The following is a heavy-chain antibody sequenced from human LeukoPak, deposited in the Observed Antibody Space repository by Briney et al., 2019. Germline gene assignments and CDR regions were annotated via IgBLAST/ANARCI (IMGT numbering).Heavy chain of an antibody. Sequence: GGSLRLSCAASGFTFSSYWMTWVRQAPGKGLEWVVNIQPDGSEKYYGDSVKGRFTISRDNAKNSLYLQMNSLRAEDTAVYYCAREETGLYYFDYWGQGTLVTVSS. CDR1: GFTFSSYW. J-gene: IGHJ4*02. D-gene: IGHD3-9*01. CDR3: AREETGLYYFDY. V-gene: IGHV3-7*01. CDR2: IQPDGSEK.